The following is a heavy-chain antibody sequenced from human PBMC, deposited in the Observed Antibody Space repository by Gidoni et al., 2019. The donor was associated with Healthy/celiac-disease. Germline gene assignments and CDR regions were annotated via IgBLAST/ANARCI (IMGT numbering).Heavy chain of an antibody. CDR3: ARDGGRNYDILPGDY. CDR2: IYYSGST. V-gene: IGHV4-61*01. D-gene: IGHD3-9*01. CDR1: GGSVSSGSSY. J-gene: IGHJ4*02. Sequence: QVQLQESGPGLVKPSETLSLTCTVSGGSVSSGSSYWSWIRQPPGKGLELIGYIYYSGSTNYNPSLKSRVTISVDTSKNQFSLKLSSVTAADTAVYYCARDGGRNYDILPGDYWGQGTLVTVSS.